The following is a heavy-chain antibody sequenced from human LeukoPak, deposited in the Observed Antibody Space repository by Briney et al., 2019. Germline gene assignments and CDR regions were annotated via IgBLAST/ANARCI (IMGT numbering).Heavy chain of an antibody. CDR2: INSKTDGGTT. J-gene: IGHJ3*02. CDR1: GFTFSNAW. D-gene: IGHD2-2*01. CDR3: TTGVVVVPALGAFDI. Sequence: PGGSLRLSCAASGFTFSNAWMSWVRQAPGKGLEWVGRINSKTDGGTTDYAAPVKGRFTISRDDSKNTLYLQMNSLKTEDTAVYYCTTGVVVVPALGAFDIWGQGTMVTVSS. V-gene: IGHV3-15*01.